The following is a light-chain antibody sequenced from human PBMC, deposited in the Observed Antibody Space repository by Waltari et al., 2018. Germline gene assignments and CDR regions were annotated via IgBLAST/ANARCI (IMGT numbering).Light chain of an antibody. J-gene: IGLJ3*02. V-gene: IGLV2-11*01. CDR1: SSDVGGYNY. CDR2: DIN. CDR3: CSYVGPNTFWV. Sequence: QSALTQPRSVSGSPGQSVTISCTGTSSDVGGYNYVSWYQQAPGKAPKPMIYDINKRPSGVPDRFSGSKSGNTASLTISGVQAEDEADYYCCSYVGPNTFWVFGGGTKLTVL.